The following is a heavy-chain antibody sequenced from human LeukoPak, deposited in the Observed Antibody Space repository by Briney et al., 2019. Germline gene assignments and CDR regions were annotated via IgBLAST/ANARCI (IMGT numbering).Heavy chain of an antibody. Sequence: PGGSLRLSCAASGFTFTTFWMNWIRQAPGKGLEWVAYIKHDGSEKYYVDSVKGRFTISRDNAKNSLYLQMNSLRAEDTAVYYCARGRAFDYWGQGTLVTVSS. CDR2: IKHDGSEK. J-gene: IGHJ4*02. CDR1: GFTFTTFW. V-gene: IGHV3-7*03. CDR3: ARGRAFDY.